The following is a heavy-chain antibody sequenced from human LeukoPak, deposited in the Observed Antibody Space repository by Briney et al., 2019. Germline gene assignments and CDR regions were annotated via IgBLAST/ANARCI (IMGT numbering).Heavy chain of an antibody. CDR3: ARGRYDILTGFFDY. V-gene: IGHV4-38-2*02. CDR1: GYSISSGYY. D-gene: IGHD3-9*01. J-gene: IGHJ4*02. Sequence: SETLSLTCTVSGYSISSGYYWDWIRQPPGKGLGWIGSIYHSGSTYYNPSLKSRVTISVDTSKNQFSLKLSSVTAADTAVYYCARGRYDILTGFFDYWGQGTLVTVSS. CDR2: IYHSGST.